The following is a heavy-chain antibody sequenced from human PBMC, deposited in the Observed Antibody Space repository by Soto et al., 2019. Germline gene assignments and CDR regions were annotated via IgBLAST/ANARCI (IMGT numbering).Heavy chain of an antibody. V-gene: IGHV4-4*02. CDR2: IFHSGST. D-gene: IGHD3-9*01. CDR3: ARSFGRYFVWLTPYPRFHNYYGMDV. CDR1: AGSISSPDW. J-gene: IGHJ6*02. Sequence: SETLSLTCAVSAGSISSPDWWTWVRQPTGKGLEWIGEIFHSGSTNYNPSLKSRVTMLVDKSKNQFSLILNSVTAADTAVYYCARSFGRYFVWLTPYPRFHNYYGMDVWGQGTMVT.